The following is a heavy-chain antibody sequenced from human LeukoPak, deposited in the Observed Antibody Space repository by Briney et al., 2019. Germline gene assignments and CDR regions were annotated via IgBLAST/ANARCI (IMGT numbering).Heavy chain of an antibody. CDR1: GFTFSSYA. D-gene: IGHD5-18*01. J-gene: IGHJ4*02. CDR2: ISGSGGST. V-gene: IGHV3-23*01. Sequence: PGGSLRLSCAASGFTFSSYAMSWVRQAPGKGLEWVSAISGSGGSTYYADSVKGRFTISKDNSKNTLYLQMNSLRAEDTAVYYCAKGSPVVDTAMVDYWGQGTLVTVSS. CDR3: AKGSPVVDTAMVDY.